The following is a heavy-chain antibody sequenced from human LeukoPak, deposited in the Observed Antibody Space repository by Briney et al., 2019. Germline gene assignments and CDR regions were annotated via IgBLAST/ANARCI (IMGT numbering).Heavy chain of an antibody. V-gene: IGHV3-74*01. CDR1: GFTFDNHW. Sequence: PGGSLGLSCVASGFTFDNHWMHWVRQAPGKGLVWVSRINSDGSSPGYADSVKGRFTVSRDNAKNTLYLQMNSLRAEDTAVYYCARDLTTVTNYWGQGTLVTVSS. CDR2: INSDGSSP. J-gene: IGHJ4*02. CDR3: ARDLTTVTNY. D-gene: IGHD4-17*01.